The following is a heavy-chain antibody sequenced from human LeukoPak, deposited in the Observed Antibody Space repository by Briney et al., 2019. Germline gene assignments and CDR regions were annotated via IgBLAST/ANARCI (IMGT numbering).Heavy chain of an antibody. Sequence: GGSLRLSCAASGFTFSSYAMSWVRQAPGKGLEWVSAISGSGGSTYYADSVKGRFTISRDISKNTLYLQMNSLRAGDTAVYYCAKSPTHPRTFDYWGQGTLVTVSS. CDR1: GFTFSSYA. V-gene: IGHV3-23*01. J-gene: IGHJ4*02. D-gene: IGHD4-17*01. CDR3: AKSPTHPRTFDY. CDR2: ISGSGGST.